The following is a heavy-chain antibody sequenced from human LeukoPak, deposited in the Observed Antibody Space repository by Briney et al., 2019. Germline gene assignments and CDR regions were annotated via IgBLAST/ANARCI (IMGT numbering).Heavy chain of an antibody. Sequence: PGGSLRLSCAASGFTFRHYSMNWVRQAPRKGLEWVSGISDSGGTTDYADSLKGRFAISRDNSNNTLYLQMNSLRGEDTAVYYCAKARSSSSSSWYNYWGQGTLVTVSS. V-gene: IGHV3-23*01. CDR1: GFTFRHYS. CDR2: ISDSGGTT. CDR3: AKARSSSSSSWYNY. J-gene: IGHJ4*02. D-gene: IGHD2-2*02.